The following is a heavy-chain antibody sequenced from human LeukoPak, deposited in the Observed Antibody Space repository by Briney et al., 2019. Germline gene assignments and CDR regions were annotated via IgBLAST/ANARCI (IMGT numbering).Heavy chain of an antibody. D-gene: IGHD3-22*01. J-gene: IGHJ4*02. CDR1: GYTFTSYY. CDR2: INPSGGST. V-gene: IGHV1-46*01. Sequence: ASVKVSCKASGYTFTSYYVHWVRQAPGQGLEWMGIINPSGGSTSCAQKFQGRVTMTRDMSTSTLYMELSSLRAEDTAVYYCAKDPRYYDSSGYPYYFDYWGQGTLVTVSS. CDR3: AKDPRYYDSSGYPYYFDY.